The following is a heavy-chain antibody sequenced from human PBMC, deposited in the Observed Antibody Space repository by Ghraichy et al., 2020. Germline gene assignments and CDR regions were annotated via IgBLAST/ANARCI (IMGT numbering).Heavy chain of an antibody. J-gene: IGHJ5*02. CDR3: SKDRSIGLYAFTPAGFDL. V-gene: IGHV3-23*01. Sequence: GGSLRLSCAASGFTFSRNAMSWVRQAPGKGLEWVSTISGSGGSTYYADSVKGRFTISRDTSKNTLYLQMNSLRAEDTALYYCSKDRSIGLYAFTPAGFDLWGQGTLVTVSS. CDR1: GFTFSRNA. CDR2: ISGSGGST. D-gene: IGHD2-21*01.